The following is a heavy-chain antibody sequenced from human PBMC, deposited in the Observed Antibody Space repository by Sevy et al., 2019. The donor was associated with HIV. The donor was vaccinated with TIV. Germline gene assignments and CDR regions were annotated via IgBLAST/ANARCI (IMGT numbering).Heavy chain of an antibody. V-gene: IGHV3-7*01. Sequence: GGSLRLSCAASGFTFSSYWMSWVRQAPGKGLEWVANIKQDGSEKYYVDSVKGRFTNSRDHAKNSLYLQRNSLRAEDTAVYYCARIGCSSTSCYIRGFFYGYYYYGMDVWGQGTTVTVSS. D-gene: IGHD2-2*02. J-gene: IGHJ6*02. CDR2: IKQDGSEK. CDR1: GFTFSSYW. CDR3: ARIGCSSTSCYIRGFFYGYYYYGMDV.